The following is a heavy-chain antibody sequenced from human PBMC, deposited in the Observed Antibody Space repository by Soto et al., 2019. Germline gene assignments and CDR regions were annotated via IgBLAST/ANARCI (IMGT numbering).Heavy chain of an antibody. V-gene: IGHV1-18*01. Sequence: ASVKVSCKASGYTFTSYGISWVRQAPGQGLEWMGWISAYNGNTNYAQKLQGRVTMTTDTSTSTAYMELSSLRSEDTAVYYCARSQGSSTSLEIYYYYYYGMDVWGQGTTVTV. CDR2: ISAYNGNT. CDR3: ARSQGSSTSLEIYYYYYYGMDV. J-gene: IGHJ6*02. CDR1: GYTFTSYG. D-gene: IGHD2-2*01.